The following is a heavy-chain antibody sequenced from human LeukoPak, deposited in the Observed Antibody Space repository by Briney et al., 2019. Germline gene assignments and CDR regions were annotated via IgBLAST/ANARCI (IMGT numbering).Heavy chain of an antibody. J-gene: IGHJ2*01. CDR3: ARVPYCGGDCYFPSDWYFDL. V-gene: IGHV1-69*13. D-gene: IGHD2-21*01. Sequence: ASVKVSCKASGGTFSSYAISWVRQAPGQGLEWTGGIIPIFGTANYAQKFQGRVTITADESTSTAYMELSSLRSEDTAVYYCARVPYCGGDCYFPSDWYFDLWGRGTLVTVSS. CDR2: IIPIFGTA. CDR1: GGTFSSYA.